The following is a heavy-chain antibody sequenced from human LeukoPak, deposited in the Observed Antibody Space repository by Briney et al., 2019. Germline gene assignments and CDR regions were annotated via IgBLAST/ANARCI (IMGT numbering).Heavy chain of an antibody. Sequence: PGGSLRLSCAASGFTFSSYAMSWVRQAPGKGLEWVSAISGSGGSTYYADSVKGRFTISRDNSKNTLYLQMGSLRAEDMAVYYCARDGVRRYSFDIWGQGTMVTVSS. CDR1: GFTFSSYA. V-gene: IGHV3-23*01. J-gene: IGHJ3*02. D-gene: IGHD3-9*01. CDR3: ARDGVRRYSFDI. CDR2: ISGSGGST.